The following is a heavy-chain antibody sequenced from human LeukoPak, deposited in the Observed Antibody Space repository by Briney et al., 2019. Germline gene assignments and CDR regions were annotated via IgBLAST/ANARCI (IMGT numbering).Heavy chain of an antibody. CDR3: ASPGHTAHPRQFDY. CDR2: IIPIFGTA. CDR1: GGTFSSYA. J-gene: IGHJ4*02. V-gene: IGHV1-69*13. D-gene: IGHD5-18*01. Sequence: SVKVSCKASGGTFSSYAISWVRQAPGQGLEWMGGIIPIFGTANYAQKFQGRVTITADESTSTAYTELSSLRSEDTAVYYCASPGHTAHPRQFDYWGQGTLVTVSS.